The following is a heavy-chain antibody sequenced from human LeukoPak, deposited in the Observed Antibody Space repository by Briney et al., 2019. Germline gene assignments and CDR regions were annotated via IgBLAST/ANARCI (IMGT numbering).Heavy chain of an antibody. CDR3: ARVVGATGGHYYGMDV. J-gene: IGHJ6*02. CDR2: IYYSGST. V-gene: IGHV4-59*08. Sequence: PSETLSLTCTVSGGSISSYYWSWIRQPPGKGLEWIGYIYYSGSTNYNPSLKSRVTISVDTSKNQFSLKLSSVTAADTAVYYCARVVGATGGHYYGMDVWGQGTTVTVSS. D-gene: IGHD1-26*01. CDR1: GGSISSYY.